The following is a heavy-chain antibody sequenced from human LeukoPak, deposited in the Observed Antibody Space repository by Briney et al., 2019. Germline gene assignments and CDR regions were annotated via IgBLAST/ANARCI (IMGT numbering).Heavy chain of an antibody. J-gene: IGHJ4*02. D-gene: IGHD6-6*01. CDR2: ISGSGGST. Sequence: GGSLKLSCAASGFTFSSYAMSWVRQAPGKGLEWVSAISGSGGSTYYADSVKGRFTISRDTSKNTLYLQMNSLRAEDTAVYYCAKDRRSRSSSSRGAFDYWGQGTLVTVSS. CDR1: GFTFSSYA. V-gene: IGHV3-23*01. CDR3: AKDRRSRSSSSRGAFDY.